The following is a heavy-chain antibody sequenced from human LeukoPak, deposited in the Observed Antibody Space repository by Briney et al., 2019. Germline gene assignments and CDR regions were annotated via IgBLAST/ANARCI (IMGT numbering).Heavy chain of an antibody. J-gene: IGHJ3*02. CDR1: GGSISSSNW. D-gene: IGHD3-10*01. CDR3: ARGLRITMVRGVKGAFDI. CDR2: IYHSGST. V-gene: IGHV4-4*02. Sequence: PSETLSLTCAVSGGSISSSNWWSWVRQPPGKGLEWIGEIYHSGSTNYNPSLQSRVTISVDKSKNQFSLKLSSVTAADTAVYYCARGLRITMVRGVKGAFDIWGQGTMVTVSS.